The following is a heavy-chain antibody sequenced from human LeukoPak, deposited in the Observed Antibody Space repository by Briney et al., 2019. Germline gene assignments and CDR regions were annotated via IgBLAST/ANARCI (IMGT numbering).Heavy chain of an antibody. CDR2: IRSKAYGGTT. V-gene: IGHV3-49*04. J-gene: IGHJ4*02. D-gene: IGHD6-13*01. Sequence: PGGSLRLSCTASGFTFGDYAMSWVRQAPGKGREWVGFIRSKAYGGTTEYAASVKGRFTISRDDSKSIAYLQMNSLKTEDTAVYYCTRVGDSSSWFDYWGQGTLVTVSS. CDR3: TRVGDSSSWFDY. CDR1: GFTFGDYA.